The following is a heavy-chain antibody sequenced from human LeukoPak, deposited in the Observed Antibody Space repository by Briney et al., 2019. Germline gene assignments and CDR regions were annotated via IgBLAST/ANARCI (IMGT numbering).Heavy chain of an antibody. Sequence: SETLSLTCAVYGGSFSGYYWSWIRQPPEKGLEWIGEINHSGSTNYNPSLKSRVTISVDTSKNQFSLKLSSVTAADTAVYYCARGPLLPRYYYDSSGYLVGAFDIWGQGTMVTVSS. J-gene: IGHJ3*02. CDR1: GGSFSGYY. CDR3: ARGPLLPRYYYDSSGYLVGAFDI. CDR2: INHSGST. D-gene: IGHD3-22*01. V-gene: IGHV4-34*01.